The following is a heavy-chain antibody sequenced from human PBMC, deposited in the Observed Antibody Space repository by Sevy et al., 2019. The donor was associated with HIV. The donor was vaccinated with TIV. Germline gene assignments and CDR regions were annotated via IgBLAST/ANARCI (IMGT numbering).Heavy chain of an antibody. D-gene: IGHD6-19*01. J-gene: IGHJ4*02. V-gene: IGHV3-74*01. Sequence: GGSLRLSCAASGFTFSSYWMHWVRQTPGKGLVLVSRINPYGNSVTYADSVRGRFTISRDNAKNTLYLQMGSLRADDTAVYYCARAPADYSTGWSADWGQGTLVTVSS. CDR2: INPYGNSV. CDR1: GFTFSSYW. CDR3: ARAPADYSTGWSAD.